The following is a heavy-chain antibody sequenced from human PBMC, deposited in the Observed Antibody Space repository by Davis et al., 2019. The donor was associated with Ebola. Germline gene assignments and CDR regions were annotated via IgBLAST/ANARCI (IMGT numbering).Heavy chain of an antibody. V-gene: IGHV5-51*01. CDR1: GYIFTTHW. CDR2: IFPGDSRG. CDR3: TSQGHRGSYLIHDY. J-gene: IGHJ4*02. D-gene: IGHD5-18*01. Sequence: GESLKISCQTSGYIFTTHWVGWVRQMPGKGLEWMGLIFPGDSRGPYSPSFQGQVTISVDRSISTAYLQWSSLKASDTAMYYCTSQGHRGSYLIHDYWGQGTQVIVSS.